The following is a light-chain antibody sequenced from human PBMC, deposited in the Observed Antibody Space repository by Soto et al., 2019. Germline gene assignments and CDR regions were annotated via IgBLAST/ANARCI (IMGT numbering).Light chain of an antibody. Sequence: QSALTQPPSVSGSPGQSVTISCTGTSSDIGSYNRVSWYQQPPGTAPKLMIYEVSNRPSGVPDRFSGSKSGNTASLTISGRQPEDESDYYCNSYTSGNTYVFGTGTKLTVL. CDR3: NSYTSGNTYV. J-gene: IGLJ1*01. V-gene: IGLV2-18*02. CDR2: EVS. CDR1: SSDIGSYNR.